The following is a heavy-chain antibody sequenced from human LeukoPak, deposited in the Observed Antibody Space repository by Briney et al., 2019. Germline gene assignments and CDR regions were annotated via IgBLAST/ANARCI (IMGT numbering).Heavy chain of an antibody. CDR3: ARSQGGVPAALNFDY. CDR2: ISSSGSTI. Sequence: GVSLRLSCAASGFTFSSYEMNWVRQAPGKGLEWVSNISSSGSTIYYADSVKGRFTISRDNAKNSLYLQMNSLRAEDTAVYYCARSQGGVPAALNFDYWGQGTLVTVSS. V-gene: IGHV3-48*03. D-gene: IGHD2-2*01. CDR1: GFTFSSYE. J-gene: IGHJ4*02.